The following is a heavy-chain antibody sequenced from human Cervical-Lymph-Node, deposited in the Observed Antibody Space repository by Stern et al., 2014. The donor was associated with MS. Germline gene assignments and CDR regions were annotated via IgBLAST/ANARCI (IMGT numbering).Heavy chain of an antibody. CDR2: ISAYNGNT. Sequence: VQLEDSGAELKKPGASVKVSCKASGYTFTSYCIRWVRQAPGQGLEWMGWISAYNGNTNYAQKLQGRVTMTTDTATSTAYMELRSLRSDDTAVYYCARGLLGSENDFDIWGQGTMVTVSS. CDR1: GYTFTSYC. D-gene: IGHD2-15*01. CDR3: ARGLLGSENDFDI. V-gene: IGHV1-18*01. J-gene: IGHJ3*02.